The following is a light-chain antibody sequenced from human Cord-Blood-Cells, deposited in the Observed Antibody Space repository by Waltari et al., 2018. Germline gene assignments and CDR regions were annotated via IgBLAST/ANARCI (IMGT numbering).Light chain of an antibody. CDR2: EGS. J-gene: IGLJ1*01. V-gene: IGLV2-23*01. CDR3: CSYAGSSYV. CDR1: SSDVGSYNL. Sequence: QSALTQPASVSGSPGQSITISCTGTSSDVGSYNLVSWYQQPPGKPPKLMIYEGSKRPSGVSNRFSGSKSGNTASLTISGLQAEDEADYYCCSYAGSSYVFGTGTKVTVL.